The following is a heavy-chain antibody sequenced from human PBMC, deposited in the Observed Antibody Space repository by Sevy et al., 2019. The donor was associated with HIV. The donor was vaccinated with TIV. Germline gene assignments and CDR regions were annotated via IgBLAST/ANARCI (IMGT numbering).Heavy chain of an antibody. CDR2: ITGSGFTI. CDR3: ARGQYSYGFLFDL. CDR1: GFSFSDFY. V-gene: IGHV3-11*01. Sequence: GGSLRLSCRGSGFSFSDFYMSWIRQAPGKGLEWVSHITGSGFTIYQADSVKGRFATSRDNAKNSLFLQMNSLRGEDTAVYYCARGQYSYGFLFDLWGQGTLVTVSS. J-gene: IGHJ4*02. D-gene: IGHD5-18*01.